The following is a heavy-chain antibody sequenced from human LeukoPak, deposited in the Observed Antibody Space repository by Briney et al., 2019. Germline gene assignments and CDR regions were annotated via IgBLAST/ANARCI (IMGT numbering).Heavy chain of an antibody. J-gene: IGHJ4*02. D-gene: IGHD2-8*01. CDR2: IYYTGNT. V-gene: IGHV4-59*01. CDR3: ARYAMAGYYFDY. CDR1: GGSISNYY. Sequence: SETLPLTCTVSGGSISNYYWSWIRQPPGKGLEWIGFIYYTGNTKYNPSFKSRVTISADTSKNQFSLKLTSVTAADTAEYYCARYAMAGYYFDYWGQGTLVTVSS.